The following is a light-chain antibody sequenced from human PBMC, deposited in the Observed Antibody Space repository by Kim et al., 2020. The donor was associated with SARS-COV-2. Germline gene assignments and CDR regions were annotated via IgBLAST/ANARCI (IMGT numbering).Light chain of an antibody. J-gene: IGKJ4*01. CDR3: QQSNSFPLT. CDR2: GAS. V-gene: IGKV1-12*01. Sequence: DIQMTQSPSSVSASVGERVTITCRASQGISSWLAWYQQKTGKAPDLLIYGASSLQRGIPSRFSGSGYGTEFALTINSLQPEDSATYYCQQSNSFPLTFGGGTKVDIK. CDR1: QGISSW.